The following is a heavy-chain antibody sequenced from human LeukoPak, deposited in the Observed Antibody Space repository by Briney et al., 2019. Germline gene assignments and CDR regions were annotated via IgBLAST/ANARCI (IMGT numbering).Heavy chain of an antibody. Sequence: PGGSLRLSCAASGFTFSSYAMHWVRQAPGKGLEWVAVISYDGSNKYYADSVKGRFTISRDNSKNTLYLQMNSLRAEDTAVYYCAKDRGNWSYSSDYWGQGTLVTVSS. CDR2: ISYDGSNK. D-gene: IGHD1-1*01. V-gene: IGHV3-30-3*01. CDR1: GFTFSSYA. J-gene: IGHJ4*02. CDR3: AKDRGNWSYSSDY.